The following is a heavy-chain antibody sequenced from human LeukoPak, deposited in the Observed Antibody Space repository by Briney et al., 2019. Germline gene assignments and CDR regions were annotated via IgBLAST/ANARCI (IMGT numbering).Heavy chain of an antibody. J-gene: IGHJ5*02. V-gene: IGHV1-69*04. CDR3: AREISGSSPPNP. D-gene: IGHD1-26*01. CDR2: IIPILGIA. Sequence: ASVKVSCKASGGTFSSYAISWVRQAPGQGLEWMGRIIPILGIANHAQKFQGRVTITADKSTSTAYMELSSLRSEDTAVYYCAREISGSSPPNPWGQGTLVTVSS. CDR1: GGTFSSYA.